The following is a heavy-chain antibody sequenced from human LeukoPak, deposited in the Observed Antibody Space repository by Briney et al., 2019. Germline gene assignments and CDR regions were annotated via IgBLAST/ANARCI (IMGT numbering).Heavy chain of an antibody. Sequence: PGGSLRLSCAASGFTFSNAWMSWVRQAPGKGLEWVGRIKAKIDGWTADYAGPVKGRFTISRDDSKNALSLQMSSLKTEDTAVYYCMTVYYYGSGTYVDYWGQGTLVTVSS. D-gene: IGHD3-10*01. CDR2: IKAKIDGWTA. V-gene: IGHV3-15*05. J-gene: IGHJ4*02. CDR1: GFTFSNAW. CDR3: MTVYYYGSGTYVDY.